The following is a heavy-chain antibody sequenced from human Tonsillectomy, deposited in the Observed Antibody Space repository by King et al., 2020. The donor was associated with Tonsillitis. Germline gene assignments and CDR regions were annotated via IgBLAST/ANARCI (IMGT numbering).Heavy chain of an antibody. Sequence: VQLVESGGGLVKPGGSLRLSCAASGFTFSDYYMSWIRQAPGKGLERVSYISSSGSTRYYADSVKGRFTISRDNAKNSLYLQMNSPRAEDTAVYYCARDTGSFTAMDAFDIWGQGTMVTVSS. CDR3: ARDTGSFTAMDAFDI. J-gene: IGHJ3*02. CDR2: ISSSGSTR. CDR1: GFTFSDYY. D-gene: IGHD5-18*01. V-gene: IGHV3-11*01.